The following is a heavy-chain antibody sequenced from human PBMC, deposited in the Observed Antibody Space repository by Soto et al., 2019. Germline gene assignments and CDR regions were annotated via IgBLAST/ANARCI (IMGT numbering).Heavy chain of an antibody. D-gene: IGHD1-1*01. CDR1: GFTVSSNY. CDR2: IYSGGST. Sequence: GGSLRLSCAASGFTVSSNYMSWVRQAPGKGLEWVSVIYSGGSTYYADSVKGRFTISRDNSKNTLYLQMNSLRAEDTAVYYCARGSPGTPHRWFAPWGQGTLVTVYS. V-gene: IGHV3-66*01. CDR3: ARGSPGTPHRWFAP. J-gene: IGHJ5*02.